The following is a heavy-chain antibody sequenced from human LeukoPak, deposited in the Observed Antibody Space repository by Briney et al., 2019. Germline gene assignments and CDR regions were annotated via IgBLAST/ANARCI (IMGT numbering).Heavy chain of an antibody. D-gene: IGHD6-19*01. Sequence: GGSLRLSCAASGFTFSSYDMHWVRQATGKGLEWVSAIGTAGDTYYPGSVKGRFTISRENAKNSLYLQMNSLRAEDTAVYYCARVKYSGWSPFDYYYYGMDVWGQGTTVTVSS. V-gene: IGHV3-13*01. CDR2: IGTAGDT. CDR3: ARVKYSGWSPFDYYYYGMDV. J-gene: IGHJ6*02. CDR1: GFTFSSYD.